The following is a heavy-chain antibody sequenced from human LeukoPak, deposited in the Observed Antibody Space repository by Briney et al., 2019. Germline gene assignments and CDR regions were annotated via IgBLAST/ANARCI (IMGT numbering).Heavy chain of an antibody. J-gene: IGHJ3*02. V-gene: IGHV1-8*01. CDR2: MNPNSGNT. D-gene: IGHD1-14*01. CDR1: GYTFTSYD. Sequence: ASVRVSCKASGYTFTSYDINWVRQATGQGLEWMGWMNPNSGNTGYAQKFQGRVTMTRNTSISTAYMELSSLRSEDTAVYYCATGRGTPNAFDIWGQGTMVTVSS. CDR3: ATGRGTPNAFDI.